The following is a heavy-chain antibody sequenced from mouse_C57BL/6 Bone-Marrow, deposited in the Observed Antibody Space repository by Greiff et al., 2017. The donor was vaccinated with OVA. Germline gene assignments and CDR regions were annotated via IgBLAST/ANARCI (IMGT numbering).Heavy chain of an antibody. Sequence: EVKLVESGGGLVQPGGSLKLSCAASGFTFSDYYMYWVRQTPEKRLEWVAYISNGGGSTYYPDTVKGRFTISRDNAKNTLYLQMSRLKSEDTAMYYCARVFSPYYYGSYWYFDVWGTGTTVTVSS. D-gene: IGHD1-1*01. CDR3: ARVFSPYYYGSYWYFDV. V-gene: IGHV5-12*01. CDR1: GFTFSDYY. CDR2: ISNGGGST. J-gene: IGHJ1*03.